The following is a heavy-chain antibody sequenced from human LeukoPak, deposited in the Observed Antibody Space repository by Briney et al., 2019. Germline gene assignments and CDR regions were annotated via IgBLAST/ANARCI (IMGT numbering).Heavy chain of an antibody. J-gene: IGHJ6*02. CDR1: GFTFSSYA. D-gene: IGHD3-10*01. V-gene: IGHV3-30-3*01. Sequence: GGSLRLSCAASGFTFSSYAMHWVRQAPGKGLEWVAVISYDGSNKYYADSVKGRFTISRDNSKNTLYLQMNSLRAEDTAVYYCARDWGFWYGSGRSGMDVWGQGTTVTVSS. CDR2: ISYDGSNK. CDR3: ARDWGFWYGSGRSGMDV.